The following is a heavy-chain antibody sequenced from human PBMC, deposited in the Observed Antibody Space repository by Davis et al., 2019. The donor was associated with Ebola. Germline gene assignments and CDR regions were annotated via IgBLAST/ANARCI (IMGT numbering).Heavy chain of an antibody. V-gene: IGHV1-18*01. D-gene: IGHD3-9*01. Sequence: ASEKVSCKASGYTFSSYGISWVRQAPGQGLEWMGWTSAYNGNANYAQKFQGRVTMTIDTSTSTAYMDLRSLRSDDTAVYYCARWVGLVSFDFWGQGTMVTVFS. CDR2: TSAYNGNA. CDR1: GYTFSSYG. CDR3: ARWVGLVSFDF. J-gene: IGHJ3*01.